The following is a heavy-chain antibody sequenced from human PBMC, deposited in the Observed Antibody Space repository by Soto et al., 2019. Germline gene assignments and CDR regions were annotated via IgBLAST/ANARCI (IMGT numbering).Heavy chain of an antibody. CDR2: IYYSGST. Sequence: QVQLQESGPGLVKPSQTLSLTCTVSGGSINSGGYYWSWIRQHPGKGLEWMGYIYYSGSTYYNPSLKSRVTISVDTSKNQFSLKLSSVTAADTAVYYCASSHCSSTSCYFGSSWFDPWGQGTLVTVSS. D-gene: IGHD2-2*01. CDR3: ASSHCSSTSCYFGSSWFDP. CDR1: GGSINSGGYY. J-gene: IGHJ5*02. V-gene: IGHV4-31*03.